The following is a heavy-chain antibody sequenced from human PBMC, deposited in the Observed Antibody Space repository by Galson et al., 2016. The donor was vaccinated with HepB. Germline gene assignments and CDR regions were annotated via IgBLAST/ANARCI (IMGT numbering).Heavy chain of an antibody. CDR2: ISYSWST. V-gene: IGHV4-59*08. D-gene: IGHD1-20*01. CDR3: ARTGPITKHFY. J-gene: IGHJ4*02. CDR1: GGSISGYY. Sequence: ETLSLTCTVSGGSISGYYWHCIRQPPGKGREWIGHISYSWSTNYHPSLKSRVTMLVDTSKKQFSLKLNSVTAADTAVYYCARTGPITKHFYWGQGTLVIVSS.